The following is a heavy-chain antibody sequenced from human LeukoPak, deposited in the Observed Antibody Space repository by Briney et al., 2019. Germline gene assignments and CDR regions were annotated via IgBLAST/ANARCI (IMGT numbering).Heavy chain of an antibody. CDR1: GFTFSTYW. J-gene: IGHJ4*02. V-gene: IGHV3-7*05. Sequence: PGGSLRLSCTVSGFTFSTYWMTWVRQAPGRGLEWVANIRQDGSVKYYVGSVKGRFTISRDNAQNSLYLQMNSLRAEDTAVYYCARGPGHNSYIIYWGQGTLVTVSS. CDR2: IRQDGSVK. D-gene: IGHD3-10*01. CDR3: ARGPGHNSYIIY.